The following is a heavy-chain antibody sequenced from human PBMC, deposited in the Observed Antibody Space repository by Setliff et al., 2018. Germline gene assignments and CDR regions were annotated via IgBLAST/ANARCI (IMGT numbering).Heavy chain of an antibody. D-gene: IGHD5-18*01. J-gene: IGHJ5*02. V-gene: IGHV1-8*01. CDR3: ARSKVEAAMVKHNWFDP. CDR2: MNPTSGNT. Sequence: GASVKVSCKASGYTFTSYDINWVRQATGQGLEWMGWMNPTSGNTGYAQNFQGRVSMTRNTSIGTAYMELNSLTSEDTAVYYCARSKVEAAMVKHNWFDPWGQGTLVTVSS. CDR1: GYTFTSYD.